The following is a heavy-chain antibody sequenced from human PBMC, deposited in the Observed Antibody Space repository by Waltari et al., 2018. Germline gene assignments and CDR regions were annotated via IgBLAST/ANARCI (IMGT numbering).Heavy chain of an antibody. Sequence: QVQLVQSGAEVKKPGSSVKVSCKASGGTFSSYAISWVRQAPGQGLEGMGGIIPICGTANYAQKVQGRVTITADESTSTAYMELSSLRSEDTAVYYCAREREVVAATLPVYYFDYWGQGTLVTVSS. J-gene: IGHJ4*02. D-gene: IGHD2-15*01. CDR2: IIPICGTA. V-gene: IGHV1-69*01. CDR1: GGTFSSYA. CDR3: AREREVVAATLPVYYFDY.